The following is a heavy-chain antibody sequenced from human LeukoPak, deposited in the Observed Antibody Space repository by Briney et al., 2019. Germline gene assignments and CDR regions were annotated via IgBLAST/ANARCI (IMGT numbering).Heavy chain of an antibody. Sequence: SQTLSLTCTVSGGSISSSSYSWGWIRQPPGKGLEWIGSIYYSGSTYCNPSLKSRVTISVDTSKNQFSLKLSSVTAADTAVYYCARANYDSSGHFDYWGQGTLVTVSS. V-gene: IGHV4-39*01. D-gene: IGHD3-22*01. J-gene: IGHJ4*02. CDR3: ARANYDSSGHFDY. CDR1: GGSISSSSYS. CDR2: IYYSGST.